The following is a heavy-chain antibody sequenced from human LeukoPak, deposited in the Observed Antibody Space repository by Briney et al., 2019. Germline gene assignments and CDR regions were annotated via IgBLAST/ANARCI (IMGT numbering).Heavy chain of an antibody. CDR3: ARGGTNYYYMDV. CDR2: ISGSGDRT. J-gene: IGHJ6*03. CDR1: GFTFNSYA. V-gene: IGHV3-23*01. D-gene: IGHD3-10*01. Sequence: GGSLRLSCAASGFTFNSYAMSWVRQAPGKGLEWVSAISGSGDRTFYADSVKGRLTISRDNSKNTLYLQLNTVRAEDTALYYCARGGTNYYYMDVWGNGTTVTVSS.